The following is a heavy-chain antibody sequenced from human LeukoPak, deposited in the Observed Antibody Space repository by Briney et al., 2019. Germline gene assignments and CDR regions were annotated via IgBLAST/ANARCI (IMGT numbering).Heavy chain of an antibody. CDR2: IRWNSGSI. V-gene: IGHV3-9*01. CDR1: GFTFDDYA. CDR3: AKSPFGVVPRAHFDY. D-gene: IGHD3-3*01. J-gene: IGHJ4*02. Sequence: GRSLRLSCAASGFTFDDYAMHWVRQAPGKGLEWVSGIRWNSGSIGYADSVKGRFTISRDNSKNTLHLQMNSLRAEDTAVYYCAKSPFGVVPRAHFDYWGQGTLVTVSS.